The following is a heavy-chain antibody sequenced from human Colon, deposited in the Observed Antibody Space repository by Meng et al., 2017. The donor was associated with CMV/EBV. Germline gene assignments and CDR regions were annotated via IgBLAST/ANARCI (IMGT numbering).Heavy chain of an antibody. CDR2: IGYGDGRAK. Sequence: GGSLRLSCAASGFPFRNFAMHWVRQAPGKGLPWVAYIGYGDGRAKYYVDSMRGRFTISRDNSKNMVYLQMNSLRSEDTAVYYCVKDRPEILGLDPWGQGTLVTVSS. CDR1: GFPFRNFA. J-gene: IGHJ5*02. D-gene: IGHD1-14*01. V-gene: IGHV3-30*02. CDR3: VKDRPEILGLDP.